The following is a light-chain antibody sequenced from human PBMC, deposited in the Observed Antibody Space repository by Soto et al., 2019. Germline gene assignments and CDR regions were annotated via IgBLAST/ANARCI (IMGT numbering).Light chain of an antibody. V-gene: IGLV1-40*01. J-gene: IGLJ2*01. CDR1: SSNIGAGYY. CDR2: GNS. Sequence: QSVLTQPPSVSGSPGQRVTISCTGSSSNIGAGYYVHWYQHLPGTAPKLLIYGNSNRPSGVPDRFSGSKSGTSASLSITGLQPEDEADYYCQSYDSSLSCYGVFGGGTKLTVL. CDR3: QSYDSSLSCYGV.